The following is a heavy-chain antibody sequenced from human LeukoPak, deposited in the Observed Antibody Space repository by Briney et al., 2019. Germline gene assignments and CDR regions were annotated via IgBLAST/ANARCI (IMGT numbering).Heavy chain of an antibody. CDR2: IIPIFGTA. D-gene: IGHD1-26*01. J-gene: IGHJ4*02. CDR3: ARDREGLGPLDY. V-gene: IGHV1-69*05. CDR1: GGTFSSYA. Sequence: SVKVSCKASGGTFSSYAISWVRQAPGQGLEWMGGIIPIFGTANYAQKFQGRVTITTDESTSTAYMELSSLRSEDTAVYYCARDREGLGPLDYWGQGTLVTVSS.